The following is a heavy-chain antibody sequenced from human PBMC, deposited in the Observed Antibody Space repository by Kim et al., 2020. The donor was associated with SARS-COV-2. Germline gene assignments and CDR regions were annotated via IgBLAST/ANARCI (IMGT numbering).Heavy chain of an antibody. Sequence: SETLSLTCTVSGGSISSGSYYWSWIRQPAGKGLEWIGRIYTSGSTNYNPSLKSRVTISVDTSKNQFSLKLSSVTAADTAVYYCAREGNPDQDYGDYVDAFDIWGQGTMVTVSS. CDR2: IYTSGST. D-gene: IGHD4-17*01. J-gene: IGHJ3*02. CDR3: AREGNPDQDYGDYVDAFDI. V-gene: IGHV4-61*02. CDR1: GGSISSGSYY.